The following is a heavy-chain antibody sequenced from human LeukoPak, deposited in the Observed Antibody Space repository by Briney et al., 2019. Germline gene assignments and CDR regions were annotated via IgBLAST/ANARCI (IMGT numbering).Heavy chain of an antibody. V-gene: IGHV3-23*01. CDR1: GFTFSTYA. J-gene: IGHJ4*02. Sequence: PGGSLRLSCAASGFTFSTYAMSWVRQAPGKGLEGVSVISGSGGSTYYADSVKGRFTISRDNSKNTVFLQMNSLRAEDTAVYYCAKALRYCSGGSCYWSRIDNWGQGTLVTVSS. CDR3: AKALRYCSGGSCYWSRIDN. CDR2: ISGSGGST. D-gene: IGHD2-15*01.